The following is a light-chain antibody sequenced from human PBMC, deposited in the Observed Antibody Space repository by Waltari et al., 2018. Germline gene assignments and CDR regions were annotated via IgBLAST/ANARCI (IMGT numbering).Light chain of an antibody. CDR2: KAS. CDR3: QQYNTYSS. V-gene: IGKV1-5*03. Sequence: DIQMTQSPSTLSASVGDTITITCRASQSISNYLAWYQQKPGKAPKLLIYKASTSGSGVPSRFSGSGSGTECTLTINSLQPDDFATYYCQQYNTYSSFGQGTKLEIK. CDR1: QSISNY. J-gene: IGKJ2*03.